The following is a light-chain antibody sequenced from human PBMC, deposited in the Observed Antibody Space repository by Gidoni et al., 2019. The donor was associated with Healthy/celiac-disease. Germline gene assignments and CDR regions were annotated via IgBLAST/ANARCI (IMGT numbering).Light chain of an antibody. CDR3: QQYYSTPRT. CDR2: WAS. V-gene: IGKV4-1*01. CDR1: QSVLYTSNNKNY. Sequence: DIVMTQSPDSLAVSLGERATINCKSSQSVLYTSNNKNYLAWYQQKPGQPPKLLIYWASIRESGVPDRFSGSGSGTDFTLTISSLQAEDVAVYYCQQYYSTPRTFXXXTKVEIK. J-gene: IGKJ1*01.